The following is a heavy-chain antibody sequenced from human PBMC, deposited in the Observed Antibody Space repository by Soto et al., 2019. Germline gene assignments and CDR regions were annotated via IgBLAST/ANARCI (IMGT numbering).Heavy chain of an antibody. D-gene: IGHD4-17*01. V-gene: IGHV1-46*03. CDR1: GYTFTSYY. CDR2: INPSGGST. Sequence: GASVKVCCKASGYTFTSYYMHWVRQDHGLGLEWMGIINPSGGSTSYAQKFQGRVTMTRDTSTSTVYMELSSLRSEDTAVYYCARGGLRRDLYYMDVWGKGTTVTVSS. J-gene: IGHJ6*03. CDR3: ARGGLRRDLYYMDV.